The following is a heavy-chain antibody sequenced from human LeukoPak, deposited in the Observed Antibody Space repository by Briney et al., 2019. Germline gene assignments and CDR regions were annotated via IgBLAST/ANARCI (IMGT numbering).Heavy chain of an antibody. J-gene: IGHJ6*02. CDR2: IWYDGSNK. CDR1: GFSFRSFG. CDR3: ARDSWVTTSVDYYYYYGMDV. Sequence: PGGSLRLSCASSGFSFRSFGMHWVRQSPGKGLEWVATIWYDGSNKYYADSVKGRFTISRDNSKNTLYLQMNSLRAEDTAVYYCARDSWVTTSVDYYYYYGMDVWGQGTTVTVSS. V-gene: IGHV3-33*01. D-gene: IGHD4-17*01.